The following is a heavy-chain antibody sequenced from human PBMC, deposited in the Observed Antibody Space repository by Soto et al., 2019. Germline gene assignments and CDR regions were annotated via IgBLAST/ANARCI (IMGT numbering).Heavy chain of an antibody. V-gene: IGHV5-51*01. CDR1: GGAFSTFW. J-gene: IGHJ5*01. Sequence: XESLKSSSTASGGAFSTFWIVWVRQVPGKGLEWMGVIYPDDSDVTYSPPFQGQVTISADKSTTTAYLPWRDLRASDTAIYYCARHRNPGWFDYWGQGTPVTVSS. CDR2: IYPDDSDV. CDR3: ARHRNPGWFDY.